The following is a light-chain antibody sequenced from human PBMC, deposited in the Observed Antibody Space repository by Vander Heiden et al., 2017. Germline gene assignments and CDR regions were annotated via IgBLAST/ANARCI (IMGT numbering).Light chain of an antibody. Sequence: DIVMTQSPATLSVSPGERATLSCRARRRLSRNLAWYQQEPGQAPEPLFIDASARATGVADRFRGSGSGTEFTLTISSLQSVDSAVYYCQQYNNWTPSWTFGQGTKVEVK. J-gene: IGKJ1*01. CDR2: DAS. V-gene: IGKV3-15*01. CDR1: RRLSRN. CDR3: QQYNNWTPSWT.